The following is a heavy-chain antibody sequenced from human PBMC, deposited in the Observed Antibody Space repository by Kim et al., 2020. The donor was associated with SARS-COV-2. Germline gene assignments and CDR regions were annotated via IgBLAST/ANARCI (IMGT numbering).Heavy chain of an antibody. CDR3: ARVRTVRFHFYYMDV. D-gene: IGHD2-21*01. V-gene: IGHV1-18*01. CDR2: ISGFIGNA. J-gene: IGHJ6*03. Sequence: AAVKVSCKASGYTFTSHGISWVRQAPGQGLEWMGWISGFIGNAKYEQKFQGRVTLTTDTSTSTAYMDLKSLRSDDTAVYYCARVRTVRFHFYYMDVWGKGTTVTVSS. CDR1: GYTFTSHG.